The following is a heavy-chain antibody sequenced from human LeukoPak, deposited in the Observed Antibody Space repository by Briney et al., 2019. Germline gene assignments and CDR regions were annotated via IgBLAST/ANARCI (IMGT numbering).Heavy chain of an antibody. CDR1: GFTFSSYS. D-gene: IGHD2-21*01. CDR3: ARVGNIVGVMGDAFDI. V-gene: IGHV3-48*01. CDR2: ISSSSSTV. Sequence: GGSLRLSCAASGFTFSSYSMNWVRQAPGKGLEWVSYISSSSSTVYYADSVKGRFTISRDNAKNSLYLQMNSLRAEDTAVYYWARVGNIVGVMGDAFDIWGQGTMVTVSS. J-gene: IGHJ3*02.